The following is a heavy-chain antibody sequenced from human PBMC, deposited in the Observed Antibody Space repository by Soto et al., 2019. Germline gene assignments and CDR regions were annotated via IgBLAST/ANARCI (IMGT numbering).Heavy chain of an antibody. CDR1: GFTFRSYW. J-gene: IGHJ4*02. CDR2: INSDGSST. V-gene: IGHV3-74*01. Sequence: GGSVRLSCAASGFTFRSYWMQWVRQAPGKGLVWVSWINSDGSSTSYADSVKGRFTISRDNAKNTLYLQMNSLRAEDTAVYYCTRLITPLDYWGRGTLVTVSS. CDR3: TRLITPLDY. D-gene: IGHD3-16*01.